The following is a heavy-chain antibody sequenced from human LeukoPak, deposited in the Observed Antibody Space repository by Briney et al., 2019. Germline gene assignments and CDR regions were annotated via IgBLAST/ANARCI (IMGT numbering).Heavy chain of an antibody. Sequence: GGSLRLSCAASGFTFSSYSMTWVRQAPGKGLEWVSVIYSGGSTYYADSVKGRFTISRDNSKNTLYLQMNSLRAEDTAVYYCARGLTGDVDYWGQGTLVTVSS. V-gene: IGHV3-53*01. CDR1: GFTFSSYS. D-gene: IGHD7-27*01. CDR2: IYSGGST. CDR3: ARGLTGDVDY. J-gene: IGHJ4*02.